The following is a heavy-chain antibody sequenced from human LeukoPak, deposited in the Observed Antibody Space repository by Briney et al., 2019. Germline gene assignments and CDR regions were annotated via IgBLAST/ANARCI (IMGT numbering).Heavy chain of an antibody. V-gene: IGHV3-23*01. CDR1: GFTFSSYA. Sequence: GGSLRLSCAASGFTFSSYAMSWVRQAPGKGLEWVSAISGSGGSTYYADSVKGRFTISRDNSKNMLYLQMNSLRAEDTAVYYCAKALTYYYDSSGHQHYYFDYWGQGTLVTVSS. J-gene: IGHJ4*02. D-gene: IGHD3-22*01. CDR3: AKALTYYYDSSGHQHYYFDY. CDR2: ISGSGGST.